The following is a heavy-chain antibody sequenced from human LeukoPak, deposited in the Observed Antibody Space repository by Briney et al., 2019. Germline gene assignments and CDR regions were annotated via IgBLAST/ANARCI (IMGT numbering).Heavy chain of an antibody. Sequence: SETLSLTCTVSGVSISSSSYHWGWTRQPPGKGLEWIGYIYSSGSTNYNPSFKSRVTISVDTSKNQFSLKLSSVTAADTAVYYCARFAYCGGHCWYYFDYWGQGSLVTVSS. CDR2: IYSSGST. V-gene: IGHV4-61*05. D-gene: IGHD2-21*02. J-gene: IGHJ4*02. CDR1: GVSISSSSYH. CDR3: ARFAYCGGHCWYYFDY.